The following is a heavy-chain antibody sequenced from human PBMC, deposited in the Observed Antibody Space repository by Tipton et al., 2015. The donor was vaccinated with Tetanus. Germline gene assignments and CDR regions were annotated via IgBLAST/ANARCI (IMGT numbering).Heavy chain of an antibody. CDR2: RYYTGST. D-gene: IGHD3-16*01. CDR1: GASINSGGYY. J-gene: IGHJ3*02. Sequence: TLFLTCTVSGASINSGGYYWTWIRQRPGKGLEWIGYRYYTGSTYYTPYLRSRVTISFDTSQNQFSLNLTSVTAADTAVYYCARLYGSTWSDYGAFDIWGRGTLVTVSS. V-gene: IGHV4-31*03. CDR3: ARLYGSTWSDYGAFDI.